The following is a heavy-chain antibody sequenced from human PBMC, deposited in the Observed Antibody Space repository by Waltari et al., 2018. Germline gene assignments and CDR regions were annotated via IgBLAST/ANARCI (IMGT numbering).Heavy chain of an antibody. D-gene: IGHD3-22*01. Sequence: EVQLVESGGGLVKPGGSLRLSCAAAGVPFSNAWISWVRQAPGKGLEWVGRIKRKTEGGTAAYAAPVEGRFTISRDDSENTLFLQMNSLRSEDTAVYYCIHYYRYAMDAWGQGTAVTVSS. J-gene: IGHJ6*02. CDR1: GVPFSNAW. V-gene: IGHV3-15*01. CDR2: IKRKTEGGTA. CDR3: IHYYRYAMDA.